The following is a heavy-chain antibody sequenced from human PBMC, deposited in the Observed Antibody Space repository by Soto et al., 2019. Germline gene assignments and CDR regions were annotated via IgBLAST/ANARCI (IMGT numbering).Heavy chain of an antibody. CDR2: SVAEEAEP. V-gene: IGHV1-24*01. D-gene: IGHD3-22*01. CDR1: GHTISELS. CDR3: VTGEYDISSYKPPEFDC. J-gene: IGHJ4*02. Sequence: GASVKVSCKVSGHTISELSMHWVRPAPLKGLEWMGGSVAEEAEPVYAQKFQGRVTMTEETSADTAYLELSSLRSEDTAVYYCVTGEYDISSYKPPEFDCWGQGALVTVSS.